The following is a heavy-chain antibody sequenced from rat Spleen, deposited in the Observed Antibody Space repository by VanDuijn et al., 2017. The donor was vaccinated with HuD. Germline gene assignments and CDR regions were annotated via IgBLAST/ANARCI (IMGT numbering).Heavy chain of an antibody. Sequence: QVQLKESGPGLVKPSLTLSLTCTVSGFSLSNYGVFWVRQPPGKGLEWMGVIWGNGNANYNSVLKSRLSISRDTSKSQVFLKMNNLQTEDTAMYFCARSDYSSPYYFHYWGQGVMVTVSS. CDR2: IWGNGNA. CDR1: GFSLSNYG. CDR3: ARSDYSSPYYFHY. J-gene: IGHJ2*01. V-gene: IGHV2S61*01. D-gene: IGHD1-2*01.